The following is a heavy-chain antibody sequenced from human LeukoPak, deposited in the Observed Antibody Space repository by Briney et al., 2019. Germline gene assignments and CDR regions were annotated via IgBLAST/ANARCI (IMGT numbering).Heavy chain of an antibody. D-gene: IGHD1-1*01. CDR3: TRDHRDDWNPGYYFDY. V-gene: IGHV3-49*04. CDR2: IKTKLYGGTT. Sequence: GGSLRLSCTSSGFAFGGFAMNWVRQAPGKGLEWVGFIKTKLYGGTTEYAASVKGRFTISRDDSIAIAYLQMNSLKTEDTAVYYCTRDHRDDWNPGYYFDYWGQGTLVTVSS. CDR1: GFAFGGFA. J-gene: IGHJ4*02.